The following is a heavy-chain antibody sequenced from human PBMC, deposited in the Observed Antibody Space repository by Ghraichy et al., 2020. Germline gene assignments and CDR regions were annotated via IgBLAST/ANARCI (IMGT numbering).Heavy chain of an antibody. CDR3: ARHPGRERGWYYYYYGMDV. CDR1: GGSISSSSYY. V-gene: IGHV4-39*01. J-gene: IGHJ6*02. D-gene: IGHD6-19*01. CDR2: IYYSGST. Sequence: SQTISLTCTVSGGSISSSSYYWGWIRQPPGKGLEWIGSIYYSGSTYYNPSLKSRVTISVDTSKNQFSLKLSSVTAADTAVYYCARHPGRERGWYYYYYGMDVWGQGTTVTVSS.